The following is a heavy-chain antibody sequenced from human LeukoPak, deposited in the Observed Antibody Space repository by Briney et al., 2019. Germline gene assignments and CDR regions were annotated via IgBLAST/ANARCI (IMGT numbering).Heavy chain of an antibody. Sequence: PSETLSLTCTVSGGSISSYYWSWIRQPPGKGLEWIGYIYYSGSTNYNPSLKSRVTISVDTSKNQFSLKLSSVTAADTAVYYCARLLVGATSWFDPWGQGTLVTVSS. D-gene: IGHD1-26*01. J-gene: IGHJ5*02. CDR1: GGSISSYY. CDR2: IYYSGST. CDR3: ARLLVGATSWFDP. V-gene: IGHV4-59*01.